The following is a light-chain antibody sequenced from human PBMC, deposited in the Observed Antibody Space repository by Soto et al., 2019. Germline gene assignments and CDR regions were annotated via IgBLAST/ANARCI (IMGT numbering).Light chain of an antibody. CDR1: QSISNN. CDR2: DAS. J-gene: IGKJ4*02. Sequence: EIVLTQSPATLSLSPGERATLSCRASQSISNNLAWYQQKPGQAPRLLIYDASNRATGTPARFSGSGSGTDFTLTISSLEPVYFAVYYCQQLNSWPHQFCGGPKADIK. CDR3: QQLNSWPHQ. V-gene: IGKV3-11*01.